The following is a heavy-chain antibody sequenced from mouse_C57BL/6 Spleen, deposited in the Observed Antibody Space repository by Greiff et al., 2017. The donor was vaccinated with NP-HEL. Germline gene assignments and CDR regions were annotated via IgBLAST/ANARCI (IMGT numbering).Heavy chain of an antibody. D-gene: IGHD2-3*01. J-gene: IGHJ4*01. CDR1: GYTFTDYY. CDR2: IYPGSGNT. CDR3: ASVYDDGDYYAMDY. Sequence: QVQLQQSGAELVRPGASVKLSCKASGYTFTDYYINWVKQRPGQGLEWIARIYPGSGNTYYNEKFKGKATLTAEKSSSTAYMQLSSLTSEDSAVYFCASVYDDGDYYAMDYWGQGTSVTVSS. V-gene: IGHV1-76*01.